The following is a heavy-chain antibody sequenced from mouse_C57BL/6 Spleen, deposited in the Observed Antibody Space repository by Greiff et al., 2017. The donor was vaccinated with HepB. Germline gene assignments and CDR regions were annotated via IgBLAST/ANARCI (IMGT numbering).Heavy chain of an antibody. CDR3: ARGGEMVTTVGFDY. CDR2: ISDGGSYT. CDR1: GFTFSSYA. D-gene: IGHD2-2*01. J-gene: IGHJ2*01. Sequence: EVQLVESGGGLVKPGGSLKLSCAASGFTFSSYAMSWVRQTPEKRLEWVATISDGGSYTYYPDNVKGRFTISRDNAKNNLYLQMSHLKSEDTAMYYCARGGEMVTTVGFDYWGQGTTLTVSS. V-gene: IGHV5-4*01.